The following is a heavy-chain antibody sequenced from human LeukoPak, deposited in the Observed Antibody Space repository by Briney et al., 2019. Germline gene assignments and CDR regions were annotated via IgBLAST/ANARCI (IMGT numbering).Heavy chain of an antibody. CDR1: GYTFTGYY. J-gene: IGHJ6*02. V-gene: IGHV1-2*02. CDR3: ARTLLDIVVVPAAMNRYYYYGMDV. Sequence: ASVKVSCKASGYTFTGYYMHWVRQAHGQGLEWMGWINPNSGGTNYAQKFQGRVTMTRDTSISTAYMELSRLRSDDTAVYYCARTLLDIVVVPAAMNRYYYYGMDVWGQGTTVTVSS. D-gene: IGHD2-2*01. CDR2: INPNSGGT.